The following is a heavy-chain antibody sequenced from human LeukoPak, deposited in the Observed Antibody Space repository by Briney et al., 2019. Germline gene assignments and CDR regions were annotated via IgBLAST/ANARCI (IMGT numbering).Heavy chain of an antibody. J-gene: IGHJ4*02. D-gene: IGHD6-19*01. CDR3: ARQAGIAVAGTPLDYFDY. CDR1: GGSISSSSYY. V-gene: IGHV4-39*01. Sequence: SETLSLTCTVSGGSISSSSYYWGWIRQPPGKGLEWIGSIYYSGSTYYNPSLKSRVTISVDTSKNQFSLKLSSVTAADTAVYYCARQAGIAVAGTPLDYFDYWGQGTLVTVSS. CDR2: IYYSGST.